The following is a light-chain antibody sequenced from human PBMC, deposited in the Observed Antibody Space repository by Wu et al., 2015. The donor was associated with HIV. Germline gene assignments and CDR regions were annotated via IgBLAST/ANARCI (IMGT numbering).Light chain of an antibody. J-gene: IGKJ1*01. CDR2: SAS. CDR1: QTISYY. CDR3: QKYNSAPRT. V-gene: IGKV1-27*01. Sequence: DIQMTQSPSSLSASVGDRVTITCRASQTISYYLAWYQRKPGRVPELLIYSASTLRPGVPSRFSGTGYGTEFTLTISSLQPEDAATYFCQKYNSAPRTFGQGTKVDIK.